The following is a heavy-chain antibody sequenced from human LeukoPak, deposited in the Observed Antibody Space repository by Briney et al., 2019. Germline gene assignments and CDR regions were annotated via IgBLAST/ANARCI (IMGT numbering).Heavy chain of an antibody. CDR1: GGSIRSYY. CDR3: ARVGYSSGWYVDY. J-gene: IGHJ4*02. V-gene: IGHV4-4*08. Sequence: SETLSLTCTVSGGSIRSYYWSWIRQPPGQGLEWVGYIYSSGSTNYNPSLKSRVTISVDTSKNQFSLKLSSVTAADTAVYYCARVGYSSGWYVDYWGQGTLVTVSS. D-gene: IGHD6-19*01. CDR2: IYSSGST.